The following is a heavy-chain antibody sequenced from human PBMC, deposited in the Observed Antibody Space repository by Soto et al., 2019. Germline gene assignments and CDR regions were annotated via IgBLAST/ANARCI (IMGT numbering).Heavy chain of an antibody. J-gene: IGHJ4*02. CDR2: INHSGST. Sequence: SETLSLTCAVYCGSFSGYYCRWIRQPPWKGLEWIGEINHSGSTNYNPSRKSRVTISVDTSKNQFSLKLSSVTAADTAVYYCARGRPYYYGAGSSSLWLDYRGQGTLLTVSS. D-gene: IGHD3-10*01. CDR3: ARGRPYYYGAGSSSLWLDY. CDR1: CGSFSGYY. V-gene: IGHV4-34*01.